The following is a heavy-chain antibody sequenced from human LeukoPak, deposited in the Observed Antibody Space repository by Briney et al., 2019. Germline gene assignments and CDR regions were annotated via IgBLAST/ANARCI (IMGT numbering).Heavy chain of an antibody. Sequence: QPGGSLRLSCAASGFTFSSYAMSWVRQAPGKGLEWVSAISGSGGSTYYADSVKGRFTISRDNSKNTLYLQMNSLRAEDTAVYYCARVNYYDSSGARFDSWGQGTLVTVSS. D-gene: IGHD3-22*01. V-gene: IGHV3-23*01. CDR1: GFTFSSYA. J-gene: IGHJ4*02. CDR2: ISGSGGST. CDR3: ARVNYYDSSGARFDS.